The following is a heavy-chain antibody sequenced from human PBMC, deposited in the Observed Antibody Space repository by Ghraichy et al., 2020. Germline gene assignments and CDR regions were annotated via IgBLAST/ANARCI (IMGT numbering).Heavy chain of an antibody. V-gene: IGHV4-61*02. CDR3: TRVGGTTNWFDP. J-gene: IGHJ5*02. CDR2: IFTSGST. Sequence: SETLSLTCIVSGASITSGNYYWSWVRQPAGKGLEWIGRIFTSGSTTYNPSLTSRITVSLDTSKNQVSLKLSSVTAADTAVYYCTRVGGTTNWFDPWGQGTLVTVSS. D-gene: IGHD1-1*01. CDR1: GASITSGNYY.